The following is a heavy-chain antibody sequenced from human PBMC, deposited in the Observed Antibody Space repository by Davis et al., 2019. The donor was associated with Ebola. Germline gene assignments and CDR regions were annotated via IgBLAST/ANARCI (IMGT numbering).Heavy chain of an antibody. CDR3: ARHAYGDFWYFDL. J-gene: IGHJ2*01. CDR2: ISYDGSDK. V-gene: IGHV3-30*14. CDR1: GFTFSSYA. D-gene: IGHD4-17*01. Sequence: GESLKISCAASGFTFSSYAMHWVRQVPGKGLEWVTVISYDGSDKFYADSVKGRFTISRDNSKNTLYLQMNSLRAEDTAVYYCARHAYGDFWYFDLWGRGTRVTVSS.